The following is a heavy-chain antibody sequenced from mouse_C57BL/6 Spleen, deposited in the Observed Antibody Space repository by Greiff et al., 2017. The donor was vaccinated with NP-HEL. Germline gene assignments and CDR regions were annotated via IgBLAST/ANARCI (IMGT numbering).Heavy chain of an antibody. CDR1: GYTFTSYW. J-gene: IGHJ2*01. CDR3: AREAGDY. Sequence: VQLQQSGAELVMPGASVKLSCKASGYTFTSYWMHWVKQRPGQGLGWIGEIDPSDSYTNYNQKFKGKSTLTVDKSSSTAYMQLSSLTSEDSAVYYGAREAGDYWGQSTTLTVSS. CDR2: IDPSDSYT. V-gene: IGHV1-69*01.